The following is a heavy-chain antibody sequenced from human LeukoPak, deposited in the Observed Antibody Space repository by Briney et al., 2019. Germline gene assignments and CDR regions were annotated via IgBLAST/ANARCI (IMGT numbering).Heavy chain of an antibody. CDR2: IFHSGST. CDR3: ARDRHTYCSSTSCPPNWFDP. CDR1: GGSISTYY. D-gene: IGHD2-2*01. V-gene: IGHV4-59*12. Sequence: PSETLSLTCTVSGGSISTYYWNWIRQPPGKGLEWIGYIFHSGSTNYNPPLKSRVTISVDTSKNQFSLKLSSVTAADTAVYYCARDRHTYCSSTSCPPNWFDPWGQGTLVTVSS. J-gene: IGHJ5*02.